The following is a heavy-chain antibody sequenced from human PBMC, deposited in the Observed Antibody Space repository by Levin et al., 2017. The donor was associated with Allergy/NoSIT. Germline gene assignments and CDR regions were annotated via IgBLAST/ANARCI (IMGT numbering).Heavy chain of an antibody. Sequence: ASVKVSCKASGYTFSSYGISWVRQAPGQGLEWVGRISPYNSHTNYAQNLQGRVSMTTDTYTRTVYMELRSLRSADTAVYYCARERGTYAAFDIWGQGTIVIVS. CDR1: GYTFSSYG. J-gene: IGHJ3*02. CDR3: ARERGTYAAFDI. V-gene: IGHV1-18*01. CDR2: ISPYNSHT. D-gene: IGHD2-15*01.